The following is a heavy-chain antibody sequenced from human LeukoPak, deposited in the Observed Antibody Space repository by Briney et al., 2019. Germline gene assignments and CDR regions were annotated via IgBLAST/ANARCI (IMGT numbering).Heavy chain of an antibody. CDR1: GFTFSSYS. V-gene: IGHV3-21*01. CDR2: ISSSSSYI. D-gene: IGHD5-12*01. J-gene: IGHJ4*02. CDR3: ARDLGIVATSYYFDY. Sequence: GGSLRLSCAASGFTFSSYSMNWVRQAPGKGLEWVSSISSSSSYIYYADSVKGRFTTSRDNAKNSLYLQMNSLRAEDTAVYYCARDLGIVATSYYFDYWGQGTLVTVSS.